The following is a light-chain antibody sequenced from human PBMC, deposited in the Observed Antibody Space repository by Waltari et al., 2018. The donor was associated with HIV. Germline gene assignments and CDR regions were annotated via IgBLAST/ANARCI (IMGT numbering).Light chain of an antibody. Sequence: QSALTQPASVAGSPGQSITISCTGPDSDIGGSNYVSWFQQPAGKAPKLIIYDVSRRPSGISARFSGSRSGDTASLTISALQTEDEADYHCAAFTGTSTLFGGGTKLTVL. V-gene: IGLV2-14*03. CDR2: DVS. J-gene: IGLJ2*01. CDR1: DSDIGGSNY. CDR3: AAFTGTSTL.